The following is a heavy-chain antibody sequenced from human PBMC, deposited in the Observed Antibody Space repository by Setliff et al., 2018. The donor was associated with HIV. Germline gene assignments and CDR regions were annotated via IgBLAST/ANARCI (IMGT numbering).Heavy chain of an antibody. V-gene: IGHV1-69*13. D-gene: IGHD2-15*01. CDR3: AIRREVVVATPLRGLDI. J-gene: IGHJ3*02. CDR1: GGTFSSYA. CDR2: IIPLFNKS. Sequence: SVKVSCKASGGTFSSYAISWVRQAPGQGLEWMGGIIPLFNKSNNAQKFQVRVTSTADESTSTAYMVLKSLRSEDSAVYFCAIRREVVVATPLRGLDIWGQGTMVTVSS.